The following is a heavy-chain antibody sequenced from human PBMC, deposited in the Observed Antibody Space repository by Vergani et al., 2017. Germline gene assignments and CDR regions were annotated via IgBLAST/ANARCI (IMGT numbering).Heavy chain of an antibody. D-gene: IGHD5-18*01. CDR3: AVAVVTAMAFDY. J-gene: IGHJ4*02. Sequence: QVQLVESGGVGVQPGRSLRLSCVASEFSFSNYGMHWVRRGPGRGLEWVAGIWYDGSIKYYADSVKGRFTVARDNSKNTLYLQMNSLRAENTALYYCAVAVVTAMAFDYWGQGTQVTVS. CDR1: EFSFSNYG. CDR2: IWYDGSIK. V-gene: IGHV3-33*01.